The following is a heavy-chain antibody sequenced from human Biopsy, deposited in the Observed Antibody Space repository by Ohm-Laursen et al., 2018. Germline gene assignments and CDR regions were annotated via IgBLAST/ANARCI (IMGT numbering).Heavy chain of an antibody. CDR3: ARVAGGYAYYYGMDV. CDR2: IYYDGIT. V-gene: IGHV4-38-2*02. D-gene: IGHD5-12*01. Sequence: GTLSLTCSVSGYSVTIDYYWGWIWQPPGKGLEWIGNIYYDGITYYNPSLKSRVAMSVDTSKNQFSLRLTSVTAADTAVYYCARVAGGYAYYYGMDVWGQGTTVIVSS. J-gene: IGHJ6*02. CDR1: GYSVTIDYY.